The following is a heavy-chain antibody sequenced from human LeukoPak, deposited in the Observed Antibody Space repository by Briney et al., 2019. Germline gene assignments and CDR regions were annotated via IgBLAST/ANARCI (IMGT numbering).Heavy chain of an antibody. CDR3: ARVGAWELQRVFEN. CDR1: GFTLSDYW. V-gene: IGHV3-7*01. Sequence: PGGSLRLSCAASGFTLSDYWMTWVRQVPGKGLEWVANVGRDGSEKNYVDSVKGRFTISRDNAKKSLSLEMNSLRVEDTALYYCARVGAWELQRVFENWGQGTLVTVSS. J-gene: IGHJ4*02. CDR2: VGRDGSEK. D-gene: IGHD1-26*01.